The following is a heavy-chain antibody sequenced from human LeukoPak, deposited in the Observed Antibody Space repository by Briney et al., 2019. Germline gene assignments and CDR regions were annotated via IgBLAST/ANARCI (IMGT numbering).Heavy chain of an antibody. CDR2: IRYDGSNK. CDR3: AVYMTTVTAFDY. CDR1: GFTFSSYG. D-gene: IGHD4-17*01. J-gene: IGHJ4*02. Sequence: GGSLRLSCAASGFTFSSYGMHWVRQGPGKGLEWVAFIRYDGSNKYYADSVKGRFTISRDNSKNTLYLQMNSLRAEDTAVYYCAVYMTTVTAFDYWGQGTLVTVSS. V-gene: IGHV3-30*02.